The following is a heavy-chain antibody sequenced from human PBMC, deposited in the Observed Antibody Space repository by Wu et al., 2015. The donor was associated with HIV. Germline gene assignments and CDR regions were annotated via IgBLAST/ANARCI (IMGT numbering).Heavy chain of an antibody. D-gene: IGHD3-9*01. J-gene: IGHJ4*02. CDR3: ARRGDVLTAYRMDL. CDR1: GYTFNSYG. V-gene: IGHV1-18*01. Sequence: QVQLVQSGGEVKKPGASVKVSCKASGYTFNSYGISWVRQAPGQGLEWLAWMNVYNGYTTYAQKFQGRVTVSTDTSTSTAYMEMRSLKSDDTAVYYCARRGDVLTAYRMDLWGQGTRVTVSS. CDR2: MNVYNGYT.